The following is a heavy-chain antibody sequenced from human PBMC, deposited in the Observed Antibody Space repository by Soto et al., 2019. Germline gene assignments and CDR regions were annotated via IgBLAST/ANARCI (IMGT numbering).Heavy chain of an antibody. D-gene: IGHD5-12*01. V-gene: IGHV3-21*01. J-gene: IGHJ3*02. CDR3: ARDPRDGYNRGPSDAFDI. CDR1: GFTFSSYS. Sequence: GGSLRLSCAASGFTFSSYSMNWARQAPGKGLEWVSSISSSSSYIYYADSVKGRFTISRDNAKNSLYLQMNSLRAEDTAVYYCARDPRDGYNRGPSDAFDIWGQGTMVTVSS. CDR2: ISSSSSYI.